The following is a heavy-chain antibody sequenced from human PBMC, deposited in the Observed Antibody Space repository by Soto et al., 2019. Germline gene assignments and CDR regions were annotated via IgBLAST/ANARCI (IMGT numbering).Heavy chain of an antibody. CDR1: GFTLSTSY. CDR2: ITGSHNYI. J-gene: IGHJ6*02. V-gene: IGHV3-21*01. D-gene: IGHD6-13*01. CDR3: ARDNRAAAGTFYNYGMDV. Sequence: EVQLVESGGGLVKPGGSLRLSCAASGFTLSTSYMNWVRQVPGKGLEWVADITGSHNYIYYADSVKGRFTISRDNVKNSLFLQMSSLRAEDTAVYYCARDNRAAAGTFYNYGMDVWGQGTTVTVSS.